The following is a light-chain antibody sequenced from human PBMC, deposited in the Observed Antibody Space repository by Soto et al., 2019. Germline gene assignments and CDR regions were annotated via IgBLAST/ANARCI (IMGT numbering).Light chain of an antibody. CDR3: QQYGSSGT. J-gene: IGKJ1*01. CDR1: QSFSSTY. Sequence: IVLTQSPGTLSLSPGERATLSCRASQSFSSTYLAWYQQKPGQAPRLLIYGASNRATGIPDRFSGSGSGTDFTLTISRLEPEDFAVYYCQQYGSSGTFGQGTKVDI. V-gene: IGKV3-20*01. CDR2: GAS.